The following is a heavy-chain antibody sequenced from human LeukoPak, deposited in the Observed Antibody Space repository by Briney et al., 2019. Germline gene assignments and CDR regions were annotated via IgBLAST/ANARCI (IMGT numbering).Heavy chain of an antibody. Sequence: ASVKVSCKASGYTFTSYDINWVRQATGQGLEWMGWMNPNSGNTGYAQKFQGRVTMTRNTSISTAYMELSSLRSEDTAVYYCARGRRGGRRYCSSTSCLRDWFDPWGQGTLATVSS. V-gene: IGHV1-8*01. D-gene: IGHD2-2*01. CDR2: MNPNSGNT. CDR1: GYTFTSYD. J-gene: IGHJ5*02. CDR3: ARGRRGGRRYCSSTSCLRDWFDP.